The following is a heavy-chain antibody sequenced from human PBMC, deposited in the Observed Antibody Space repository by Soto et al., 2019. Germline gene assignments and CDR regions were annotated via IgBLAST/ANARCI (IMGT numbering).Heavy chain of an antibody. V-gene: IGHV2-5*02. CDR1: GFSLSTSGVG. CDR3: AHRPSLCCGGSCYSGFDD. J-gene: IGHJ4*02. Sequence: SGPTLVNPTQTLTLTCTFSGFSLSTSGVGVGWIRQPPGKALEWLALIYWDDDKRYSPSLKSRLTITKDTSKNPVVLTMTNMDPVDTATYYCAHRPSLCCGGSCYSGFDDWGQGTLVPVAS. CDR2: IYWDDDK. D-gene: IGHD2-15*01.